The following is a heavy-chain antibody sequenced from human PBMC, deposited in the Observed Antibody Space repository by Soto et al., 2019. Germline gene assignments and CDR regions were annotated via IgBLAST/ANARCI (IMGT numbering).Heavy chain of an antibody. J-gene: IGHJ5*02. V-gene: IGHV5-10-1*01. CDR3: ARRGPYCSGGSCYFASQGFDP. D-gene: IGHD2-15*01. CDR2: IDPSDSYT. Sequence: GESLKISCKGSGYSFTSYWISSERQMPGKGLERMGRIDPSDSYTNYSPSFQGHATISADQSISTAYLQWRRLKASDTAMYYCARRGPYCSGGSCYFASQGFDPWGQGTLVTVCS. CDR1: GYSFTSYW.